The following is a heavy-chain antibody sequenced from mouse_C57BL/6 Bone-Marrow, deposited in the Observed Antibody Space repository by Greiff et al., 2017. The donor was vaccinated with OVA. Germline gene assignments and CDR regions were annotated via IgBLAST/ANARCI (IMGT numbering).Heavy chain of an antibody. CDR1: GYTFTSYW. Sequence: QVQLKQPGAELVKPGASVKLSCKASGYTFTSYWMHWVKQRPGRGLEWIGRIDPNSGGTKYNEKFKSKATLTVDKPSSTAYMQLSSLTSEDSAVYYCARSHLLRYRYFDVWGTGTTVTVSS. D-gene: IGHD1-1*01. CDR3: ARSHLLRYRYFDV. J-gene: IGHJ1*03. V-gene: IGHV1-72*01. CDR2: IDPNSGGT.